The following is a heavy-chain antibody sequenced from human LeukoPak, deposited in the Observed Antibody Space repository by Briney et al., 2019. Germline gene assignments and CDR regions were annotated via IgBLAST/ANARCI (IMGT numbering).Heavy chain of an antibody. CDR1: GGSISDYY. D-gene: IGHD1-26*01. J-gene: IGHJ4*02. CDR2: IYYSGST. V-gene: IGHV4-59*01. CDR3: ARRAVGATKGFDY. Sequence: SETLSLTCTVSGGSISDYYWSWIRQPPGKGLEWIGYIYYSGSTNCIPSLKSRVTISVDTSKNQFSLKLSSVTAADTAVYYCARRAVGATKGFDYWGQGTLVTVSS.